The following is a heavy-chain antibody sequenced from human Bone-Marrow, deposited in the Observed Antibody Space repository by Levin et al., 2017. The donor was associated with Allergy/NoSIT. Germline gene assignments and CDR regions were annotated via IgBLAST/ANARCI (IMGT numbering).Heavy chain of an antibody. CDR2: TKRQGDNYAT. V-gene: IGHV3-73*01. CDR3: ARLNLQDAFDI. J-gene: IGHJ3*02. Sequence: GESLKISCAASGFTLSGSPVHWVRQAPGKGLEWVGRTKRQGDNYATAYAASVRGRVTIPRDDSGNTAYFQMNNLRVDDTALYYCARLNLQDAFDIWGQGTMVTVSS. CDR1: GFTLSGSP.